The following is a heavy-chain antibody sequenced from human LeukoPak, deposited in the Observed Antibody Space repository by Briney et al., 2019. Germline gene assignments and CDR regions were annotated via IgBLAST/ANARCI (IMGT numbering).Heavy chain of an antibody. D-gene: IGHD3-22*01. CDR1: GYTFNTYG. CDR3: ARGPHERSGYPDD. J-gene: IGHJ4*02. Sequence: ASVKVSCKPYGYTFNTYGITWVRQAPGQGLEWMGWISPYNGNTNYAQKFQGRVTMTTDTSTSTAYMELRSLRSDDTAVYYCARGPHERSGYPDDWGQGTLVTVSS. CDR2: ISPYNGNT. V-gene: IGHV1-18*01.